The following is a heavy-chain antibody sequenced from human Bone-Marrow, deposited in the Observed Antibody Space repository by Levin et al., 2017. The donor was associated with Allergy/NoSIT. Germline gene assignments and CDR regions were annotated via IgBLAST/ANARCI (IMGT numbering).Heavy chain of an antibody. CDR1: GYTFTDYY. V-gene: IGHV1-2*02. D-gene: IGHD6-13*01. CDR3: ARGGTSSNDY. Sequence: ASVKVSCTVSGYTFTDYYIHWVRQTPGQGLEWIGWIDPTRGDTKFAEKFHARVVLTRNSSINTAYMELGRLRSDDTALYYCARGGTSSNDYWGQGTLVTFSS. J-gene: IGHJ4*02. CDR2: IDPTRGDT.